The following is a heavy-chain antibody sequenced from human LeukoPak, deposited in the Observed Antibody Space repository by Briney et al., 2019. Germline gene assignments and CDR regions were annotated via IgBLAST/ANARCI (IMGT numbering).Heavy chain of an antibody. Sequence: GRSLRLSCAACGFTFDDYAMHWVRQAPGKGLEWVSGISWNSGSIGYADSVKGRFTISRDNAKNSLYLQMNSLRAEDMALYYCAKGRKATVTSDFDYWGQGTLVTVSS. CDR3: AKGRKATVTSDFDY. V-gene: IGHV3-9*03. CDR2: ISWNSGSI. D-gene: IGHD4-17*01. J-gene: IGHJ4*02. CDR1: GFTFDDYA.